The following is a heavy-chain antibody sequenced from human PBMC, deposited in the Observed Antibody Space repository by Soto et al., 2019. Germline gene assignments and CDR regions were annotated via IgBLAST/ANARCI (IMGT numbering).Heavy chain of an antibody. D-gene: IGHD3-22*01. Sequence: ASVKVSCKASGDTFSSYAISWVRQAPGQGLEWMGGIIPIFGTANYAQKFQGRVTITADESTSTAYMELSSLRSEDTAVYYCARDGSGYRSRASPMDVWGQGTTVTVSS. V-gene: IGHV1-69*13. CDR2: IIPIFGTA. CDR3: ARDGSGYRSRASPMDV. CDR1: GDTFSSYA. J-gene: IGHJ6*02.